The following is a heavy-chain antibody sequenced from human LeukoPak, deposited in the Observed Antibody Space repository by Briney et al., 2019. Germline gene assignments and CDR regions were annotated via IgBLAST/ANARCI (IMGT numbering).Heavy chain of an antibody. D-gene: IGHD5-12*01. CDR1: GFTFSSSS. Sequence: GGSLRLSCTASGFTFSSSSMKWVRQAPGKRLQWVSPISSGSSYKYYADSVKRRFTISRDNAKNSLYLQMNSLRAEDTAVYYCARHRTAYDVLDPWGQGTLVTVSS. CDR3: ARHRTAYDVLDP. J-gene: IGHJ5*02. V-gene: IGHV3-21*01. CDR2: ISSGSSYK.